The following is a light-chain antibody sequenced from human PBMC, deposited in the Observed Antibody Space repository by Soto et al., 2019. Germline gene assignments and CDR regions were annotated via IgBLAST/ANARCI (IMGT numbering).Light chain of an antibody. V-gene: IGKV1-5*01. CDR1: QSIAGY. CDR3: HQYKGYPWT. J-gene: IGKJ1*01. Sequence: IQMNQHPSSLSASVGVRVTITCRASQSIAGYLSGYQQKPGKAPKLLIYDASTLESGVPSRFSGSGYGTECTLTISSLQPDDFASYYCHQYKGYPWTFGQRTK. CDR2: DAS.